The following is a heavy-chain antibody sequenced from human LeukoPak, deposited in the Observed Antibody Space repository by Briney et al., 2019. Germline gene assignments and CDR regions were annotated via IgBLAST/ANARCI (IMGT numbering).Heavy chain of an antibody. CDR1: GFTFSRYS. CDR2: ISSSSSTI. J-gene: IGHJ4*02. CDR3: ARDQEAVAGPSFFFGY. V-gene: IGHV3-48*02. Sequence: PGGSLRLSRAASGFTFSRYSMNWVRQAPGKGLEWVSYISSSSSTIYYADSVKGRFTISRDNAKNSLYLQMNRLRDEDTAVYYCARDQEAVAGPSFFFGYWGQGTLVTVSS. D-gene: IGHD6-19*01.